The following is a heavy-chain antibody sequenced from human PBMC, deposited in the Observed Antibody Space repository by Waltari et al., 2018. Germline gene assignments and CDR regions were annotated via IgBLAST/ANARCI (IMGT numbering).Heavy chain of an antibody. D-gene: IGHD3-10*01. CDR3: ARQTLWFGELQNAFDI. J-gene: IGHJ3*02. CDR1: GGSISSSSYY. CDR2: IYYSGRT. V-gene: IGHV4-39*01. Sequence: QLQLQESGPGLVKPSETLSLTCTVSGGSISSSSYYWGWIRQPPGKGLEWIGSIYYSGRTYDKPSLKSRGTISVDTSKNQFSLKLSSVTAADTAVYYCARQTLWFGELQNAFDIWGQGTMVTVSS.